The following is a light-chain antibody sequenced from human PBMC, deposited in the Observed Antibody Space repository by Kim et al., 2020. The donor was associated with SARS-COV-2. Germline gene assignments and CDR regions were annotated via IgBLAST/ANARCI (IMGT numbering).Light chain of an antibody. CDR2: ANN. CDR3: QSYDTSLSDVV. Sequence: QRVTSSCTGSTSNIGAGYDVNWYQQLPGTAPKLLIYANNVRPSGVPDRFSGAKSGTSGSLAITGLQAEDEADYYCQSYDTSLSDVVFGGGTKLTVL. V-gene: IGLV1-40*01. J-gene: IGLJ2*01. CDR1: TSNIGAGYD.